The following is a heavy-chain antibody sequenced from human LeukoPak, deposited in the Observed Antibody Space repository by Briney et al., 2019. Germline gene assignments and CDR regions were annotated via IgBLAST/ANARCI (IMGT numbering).Heavy chain of an antibody. D-gene: IGHD1-26*01. CDR2: RWYDGSNK. CDR3: AKDGVGGTHADY. CDR1: GFTFSNFG. V-gene: IGHV3-33*06. Sequence: PWGSLRLSCATSGFTFSNFGMHWVRQAQGKGLEWVEVRWYDGSNKFYADSVKGRFTISRDNSKNTLFLQMNSLRAEDTAVYYCAKDGVGGTHADYWGQGTLVTVSS. J-gene: IGHJ4*02.